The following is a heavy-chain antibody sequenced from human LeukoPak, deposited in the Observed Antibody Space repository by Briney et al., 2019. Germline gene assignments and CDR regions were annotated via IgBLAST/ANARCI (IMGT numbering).Heavy chain of an antibody. Sequence: GGSLRLSCAASGVTFSSYSMNWVRQAPGKGLEWVSSISSSSSYIYYADSVKGRFTISRDNAKNSLYLQMNSLRAEDTALYYCAKDIRDCSGGSCYGRVFDYWGQGTLVTVSS. J-gene: IGHJ4*02. V-gene: IGHV3-21*04. CDR1: GVTFSSYS. CDR2: ISSSSSYI. D-gene: IGHD2-15*01. CDR3: AKDIRDCSGGSCYGRVFDY.